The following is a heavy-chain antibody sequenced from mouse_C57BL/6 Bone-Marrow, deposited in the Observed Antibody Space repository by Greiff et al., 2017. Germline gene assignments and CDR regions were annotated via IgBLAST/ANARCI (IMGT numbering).Heavy chain of an antibody. V-gene: IGHV1-64*01. D-gene: IGHD4-1*01. J-gene: IGHJ3*01. CDR2: IHPNSGST. Sequence: QVQLQQPGAELVKPGASVKLSCKASGYTFTSYWMLWVKQRPGQGLEWIGMIHPNSGSTNYNEKFKSKATLTVDKSSSTAYMQLSSLTSEDSAVYYCARPANWAWFAYWGQGTLVTVSA. CDR1: GYTFTSYW. CDR3: ARPANWAWFAY.